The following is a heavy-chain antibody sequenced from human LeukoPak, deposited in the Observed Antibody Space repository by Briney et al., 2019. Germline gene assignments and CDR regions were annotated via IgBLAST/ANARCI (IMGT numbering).Heavy chain of an antibody. D-gene: IGHD6-19*01. CDR1: GGSISRGGYS. Sequence: SETLSLTCGVSGGSISRGGYSWSWIRQSPRKGLEWIGYIYHTGITHYNPSLKSRLTIPMDKSTNKFSLNLTSVSAADTAVYYCVRLHKTRGEATGWYYFDTWGPGTQVTVSS. CDR3: VRLHKTRGEATGWYYFDT. CDR2: IYHTGIT. V-gene: IGHV4-30-2*06. J-gene: IGHJ4*02.